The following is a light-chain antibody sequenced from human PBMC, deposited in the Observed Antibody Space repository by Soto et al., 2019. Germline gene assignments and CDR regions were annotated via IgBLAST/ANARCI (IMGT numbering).Light chain of an antibody. J-gene: IGKJ2*01. Sequence: EIVLTQSPATLSLSPGERASLSCRASQSVSSNLAWYQQKPGQAPRLLISDASNRATGIPARFTGSGSGTDFTLTISGLEPEDFAVYYCQQRSTWPYTFGQGTKLEIK. CDR1: QSVSSN. CDR3: QQRSTWPYT. V-gene: IGKV3-11*01. CDR2: DAS.